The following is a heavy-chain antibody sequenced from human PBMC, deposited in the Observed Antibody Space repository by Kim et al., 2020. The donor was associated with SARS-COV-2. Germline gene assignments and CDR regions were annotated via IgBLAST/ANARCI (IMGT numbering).Heavy chain of an antibody. CDR2: IYYSGST. Sequence: SETLSLTCTVSGGSISSYYWSWIRQPPGKGLEWIGYIYYSGSTNYNPSLKSRVTISVDTSKNQFSLKLSSVTAADTAVYYCARGILITMVRGVIFWFDPWGQGTLVTVSS. CDR3: ARGILITMVRGVIFWFDP. CDR1: GGSISSYY. J-gene: IGHJ5*02. V-gene: IGHV4-59*13. D-gene: IGHD3-10*01.